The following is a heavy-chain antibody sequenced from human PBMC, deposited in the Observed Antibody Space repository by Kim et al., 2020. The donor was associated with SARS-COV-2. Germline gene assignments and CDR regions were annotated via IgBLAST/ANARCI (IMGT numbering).Heavy chain of an antibody. V-gene: IGHV1-69*13. J-gene: IGHJ3*02. CDR2: IIPIFGTA. CDR1: GGTFSSYA. Sequence: SVKVSCKASGGTFSSYAISWVRQAPGQGLEWMGGIIPIFGTANYAQKFQGRVTITADESTSTAYMELSSLRSEDTAVYYCARESKAPTIIAMVRGVMGNDAFDIWGQGTMVTVSS. D-gene: IGHD3-10*01. CDR3: ARESKAPTIIAMVRGVMGNDAFDI.